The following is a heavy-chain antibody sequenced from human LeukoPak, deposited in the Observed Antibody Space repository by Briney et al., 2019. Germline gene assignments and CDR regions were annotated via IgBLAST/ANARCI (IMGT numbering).Heavy chain of an antibody. CDR1: GFTFSSYS. J-gene: IGHJ6*03. D-gene: IGHD3-10*01. V-gene: IGHV3-20*04. CDR2: INWNGGST. Sequence: GGSLRLSCAASGFTFSSYSMNWVRQAPGKGLEWVSGINWNGGSTGYADSVKGRFTISRDNAKNFLYLQMNSLRAEDTALYYCARVGTEVRGVIIIYYYYYMDVWGEGTTVTVSS. CDR3: ARVGTEVRGVIIIYYYYYMDV.